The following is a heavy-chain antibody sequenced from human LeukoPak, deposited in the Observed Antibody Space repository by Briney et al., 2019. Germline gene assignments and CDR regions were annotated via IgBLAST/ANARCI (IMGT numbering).Heavy chain of an antibody. CDR2: IYSTGTT. CDR1: GFAVSSNY. Sequence: GGSLRLSCAASGFAVSSNYVSWVCQAPGKGLEWVSVIYSTGTTFYADSVKGRFTISRDNSKNTVYLQMNGLRPEDTAVYYCARDRGPGWFDPWGQGTLVTVSS. J-gene: IGHJ5*02. D-gene: IGHD3-10*01. V-gene: IGHV3-66*03. CDR3: ARDRGPGWFDP.